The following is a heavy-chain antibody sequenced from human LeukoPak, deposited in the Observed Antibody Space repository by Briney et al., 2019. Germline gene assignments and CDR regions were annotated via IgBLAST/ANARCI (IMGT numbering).Heavy chain of an antibody. CDR3: ARQTGSGLFILP. J-gene: IGHJ4*02. CDR1: GGSFSGYY. D-gene: IGHD3/OR15-3a*01. Sequence: SETLSLTCGVYGGSFSGYYWSWIRQPPGKGLEWIGKINHSGSTNYNLPLKSRVTISVDTSKNQFSLKLSSVTAADTAVYYCARQTGSGLFILPGGQGTLVTVSS. V-gene: IGHV4-34*01. CDR2: INHSGST.